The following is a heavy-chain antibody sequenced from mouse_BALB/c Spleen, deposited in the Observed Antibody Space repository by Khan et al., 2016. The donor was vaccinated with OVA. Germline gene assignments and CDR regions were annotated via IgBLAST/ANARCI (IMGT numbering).Heavy chain of an antibody. D-gene: IGHD1-2*01. J-gene: IGHJ2*01. Sequence: VQLQQSGPGLVKPSQSLSLTCPVTGSSLTSGYGWNWIRQFPGNKLEWMGYISYSGSTNYNPSLKSRISITRDTSKNQFFLQLNSVTTEDTATXYCARTARIKYWGQGTTLTVSS. CDR3: ARTARIKY. CDR2: ISYSGST. V-gene: IGHV3-1*02. CDR1: GSSLTSGYG.